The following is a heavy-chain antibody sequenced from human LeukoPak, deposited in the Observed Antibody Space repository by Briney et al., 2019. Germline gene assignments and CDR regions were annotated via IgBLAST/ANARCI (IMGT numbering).Heavy chain of an antibody. V-gene: IGHV3-7*01. CDR1: GFIFSTYW. CDR3: VRESFSRGDFN. J-gene: IGHJ4*02. Sequence: GGSLRLSCAASGFIFSTYWMTWVRQAPGKGLEWVATIKCYGDEKYYVDSVTGRFTISRDNAKNSLYLQMNSLTAEDTAVYYCVRESFSRGDFNWGQGTLVSVSS. D-gene: IGHD7-27*01. CDR2: IKCYGDEK.